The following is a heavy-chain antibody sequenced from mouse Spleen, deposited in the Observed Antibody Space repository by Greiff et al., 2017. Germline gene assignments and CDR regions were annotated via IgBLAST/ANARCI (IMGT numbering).Heavy chain of an antibody. V-gene: IGHV1-80*01. CDR3: ARTSTYYYGSSWYFDV. D-gene: IGHD1-1*01. Sequence: QVQLQQSGAELVKPGASVKISCKASGYAFSSYWMNWVKQRPGKGLEWIGQLYPGDGDTNYNGKFKGKATLTADKSSSTAYMQLSSLTSEDSAVYFCARTSTYYYGSSWYFDVWGTGTTVTVSS. CDR2: LYPGDGDT. CDR1: GYAFSSYW. J-gene: IGHJ1*03.